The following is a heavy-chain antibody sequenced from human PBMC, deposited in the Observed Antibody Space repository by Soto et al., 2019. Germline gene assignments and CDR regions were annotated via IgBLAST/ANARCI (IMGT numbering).Heavy chain of an antibody. J-gene: IGHJ4*02. V-gene: IGHV3-49*03. Sequence: PGGSLRLSCTASGFTFGDYAMSWFRQAPGKGLEWVCFIRSKAYGGTIEYAASVKGRFTISRDNAKNSLYLQMNSLRAEDTAVYYCARDAPIVVVPAGSFDYWGQGTLVTVSS. D-gene: IGHD2-2*01. CDR1: GFTFGDYA. CDR2: IRSKAYGGTI. CDR3: ARDAPIVVVPAGSFDY.